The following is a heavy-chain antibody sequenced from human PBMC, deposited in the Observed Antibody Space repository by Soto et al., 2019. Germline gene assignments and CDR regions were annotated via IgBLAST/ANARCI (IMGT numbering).Heavy chain of an antibody. J-gene: IGHJ4*02. V-gene: IGHV1-58*02. CDR1: VFTFTISA. D-gene: IGHD3-10*01. CDR2: IVVGSGNT. Sequence: GASVKVSCKASVFTFTISAMQWVRQARGPRLEWIGWIVVGSGNTNYAQKFQERVTITRDMSTSTAYMELSSLRSEDTAVYYCAAYTTMVRGVMDFDYWGQGILVTVSS. CDR3: AAYTTMVRGVMDFDY.